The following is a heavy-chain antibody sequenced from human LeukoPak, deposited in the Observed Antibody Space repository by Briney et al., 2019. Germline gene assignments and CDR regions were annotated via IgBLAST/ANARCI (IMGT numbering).Heavy chain of an antibody. CDR1: LDSTTSNF. CDR2: VHRSGSP. J-gene: IGHJ4*02. V-gene: IGHV4-4*02. Sequence: KTAETLSLTCTVSLDSTTSNFWSWVRQPPGKGLEWVWEVHRSGSPNYNPSLQSRVTISIDRSRNQIVLELSSVTAADTAVYYCAREILGGFNPGAYWGQGTLVTVSS. D-gene: IGHD1-14*01. CDR3: AREILGGFNPGAY.